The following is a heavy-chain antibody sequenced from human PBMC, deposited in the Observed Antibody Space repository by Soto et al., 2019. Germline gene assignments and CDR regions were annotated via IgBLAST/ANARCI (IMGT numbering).Heavy chain of an antibody. CDR3: ARAPLRYCSGGSCYNNWFDP. Sequence: ASVKVSCKASGYTFTSYAMHWVRQAPGQRLEWMGWINAGNGNTKYSQKFQGRVTITRDTSASTAYMELSSLRSEDTAVYYCARAPLRYCSGGSCYNNWFDPWGQGTLVTVSS. CDR2: INAGNGNT. J-gene: IGHJ5*02. V-gene: IGHV1-3*01. CDR1: GYTFTSYA. D-gene: IGHD2-15*01.